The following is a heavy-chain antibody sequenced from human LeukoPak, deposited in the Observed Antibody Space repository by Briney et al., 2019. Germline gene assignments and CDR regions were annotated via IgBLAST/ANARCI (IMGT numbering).Heavy chain of an antibody. Sequence: SETLSLTCAVSGGSISSDYWSWIRQPPGKGLEWIGYIYYSGSTNYNPSLKSRVTISVDTSKNQFSLKLSSVTAADTAVYYCARATWLPVGLYYYDSSGYYYYFDYWGQGTLVTVSS. CDR2: IYYSGST. D-gene: IGHD3-22*01. V-gene: IGHV4-59*01. CDR3: ARATWLPVGLYYYDSSGYYYYFDY. CDR1: GGSISSDY. J-gene: IGHJ4*02.